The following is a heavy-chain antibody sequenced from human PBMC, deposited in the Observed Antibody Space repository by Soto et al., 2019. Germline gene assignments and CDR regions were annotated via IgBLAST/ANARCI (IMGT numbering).Heavy chain of an antibody. CDR1: GDSVSSNSAA. D-gene: IGHD6-13*01. CDR3: SCDCLGAAAGSIYA. CDR2: TYYRSKWYN. J-gene: IGHJ5*02. V-gene: IGHV6-1*01. Sequence: SQTLSRTCVISGDSVSSNSAAWNWIRQSPSRGLEWLGRTYYRSKWYNDYAVSVKSRITINPDTSKNQFSLQLNSVTPEDTAVYYCSCDCLGAAAGSIYACAQRTAVPVSA.